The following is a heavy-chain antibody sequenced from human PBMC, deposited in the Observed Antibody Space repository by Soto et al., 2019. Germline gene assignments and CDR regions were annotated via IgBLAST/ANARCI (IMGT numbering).Heavy chain of an antibody. CDR2: IDPSDSYT. J-gene: IGHJ6*02. CDR3: ARLEYSSSTGEWYYYYGMDV. V-gene: IGHV5-10-1*01. Sequence: GESLKISCKGSGYSFTSYWISWVRQMPGKGLEWMGRIDPSDSYTNYSPSFQGHVTISADKSISTAYLQWSSLKSSETAMYYCARLEYSSSTGEWYYYYGMDVWGQATTVTVSS. D-gene: IGHD6-6*01. CDR1: GYSFTSYW.